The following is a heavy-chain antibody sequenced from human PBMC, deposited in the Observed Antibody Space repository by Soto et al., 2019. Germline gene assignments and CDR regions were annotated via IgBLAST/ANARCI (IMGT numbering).Heavy chain of an antibody. CDR2: IYYSGST. J-gene: IGHJ4*02. CDR3: ARGTGGPDGPGDY. Sequence: SETLSLTCTVSGGSISSYYWSWIRQPPGKGLEWIGYIYYSGSTNYNPSLKSRVTISVDTSKNQFSLKLSSVTAADTAVYYCARGTGGPDGPGDYWGQGTLVTVSS. V-gene: IGHV4-59*01. D-gene: IGHD2-15*01. CDR1: GGSISSYY.